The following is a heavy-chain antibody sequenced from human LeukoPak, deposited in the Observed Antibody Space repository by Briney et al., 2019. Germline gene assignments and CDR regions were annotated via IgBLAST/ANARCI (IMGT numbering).Heavy chain of an antibody. D-gene: IGHD3-22*01. CDR2: ISYDGSNK. CDR3: AGLFCRYYSDSSCYSYFDY. Sequence: PGGSLRLSCAASGFTFSSYAMHWVRQAPGKGLEWVAVISYDGSNKYYADSVKGRFTISRDNSKNTLYLQMNSMRAEDTAVYHVAGLFCRYYSDSSCYSYFDYWGQGTLVTVSS. V-gene: IGHV3-30-3*01. J-gene: IGHJ4*02. CDR1: GFTFSSYA.